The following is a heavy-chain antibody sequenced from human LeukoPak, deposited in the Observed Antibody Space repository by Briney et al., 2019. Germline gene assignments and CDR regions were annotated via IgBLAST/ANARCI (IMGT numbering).Heavy chain of an antibody. J-gene: IGHJ5*02. D-gene: IGHD6-13*01. Sequence: TGGSLRLSCVASGFTFRSYAMNWVRQAPGKGLEWVSSISSSSSYIYYADSVKGRFTISRDNAKNSLYLQMNSLRAEDTAVYYCARDPPPAAAGTSSWGQGTLVTVSS. CDR3: ARDPPPAAAGTSS. V-gene: IGHV3-21*01. CDR2: ISSSSSYI. CDR1: GFTFRSYA.